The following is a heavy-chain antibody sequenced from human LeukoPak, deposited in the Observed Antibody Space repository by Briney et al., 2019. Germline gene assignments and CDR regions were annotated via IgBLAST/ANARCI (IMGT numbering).Heavy chain of an antibody. CDR3: ARDHCSSTSCYRGEYYYYYYMDV. CDR1: GFTFSSYG. V-gene: IGHV3-33*01. D-gene: IGHD2-2*01. Sequence: GGSLRLSCAASGFTFSSYGMRWVRQAPGKGLEWVAVIWYDGSNKYYADSVKGRFTISRDNSKNTLYLQMNSLRAEDTAVYYCARDHCSSTSCYRGEYYYYYYMDVWGKGTTVTVSS. J-gene: IGHJ6*03. CDR2: IWYDGSNK.